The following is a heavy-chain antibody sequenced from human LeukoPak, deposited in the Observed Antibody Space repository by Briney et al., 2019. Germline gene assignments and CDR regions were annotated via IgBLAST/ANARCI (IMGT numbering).Heavy chain of an antibody. CDR3: AKVGMTTVTSDAFDI. CDR1: GFTFSSYG. V-gene: IGHV3-30*18. D-gene: IGHD4-17*01. Sequence: GGSLRLSCAASGFTFSSYGMHWVRQAPGKGLEWVAVISYDGSNKYYADSVKGRFTISRDNSKNTLYLQMNSLRAENTAVYYCAKVGMTTVTSDAFDIWGQGTMVTVSS. J-gene: IGHJ3*02. CDR2: ISYDGSNK.